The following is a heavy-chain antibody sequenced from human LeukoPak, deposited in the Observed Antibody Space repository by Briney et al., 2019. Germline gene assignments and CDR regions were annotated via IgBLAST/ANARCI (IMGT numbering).Heavy chain of an antibody. D-gene: IGHD3/OR15-3a*01. CDR3: AREDWYYLDY. CDR1: GFNFSSSW. V-gene: IGHV3-74*01. J-gene: IGHJ4*02. CDR2: INGDGRGI. Sequence: GGSLRLSCAASGFNFSSSWMHWVRQGPGKGLVWVSRINGDGRGIGYADSVKGRFTISRDNAKNTLFLQMSSLRAEDTAVYYCAREDWYYLDYWGQGTLVSVSS.